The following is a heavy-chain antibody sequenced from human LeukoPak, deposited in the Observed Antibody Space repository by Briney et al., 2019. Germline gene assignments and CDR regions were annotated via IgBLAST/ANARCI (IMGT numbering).Heavy chain of an antibody. CDR1: GYTLTNYG. V-gene: IGHV1-18*01. CDR3: VREVSAANAGYMDV. CDR2: ISVFYGHT. Sequence: ASVKVSCKASGYTLTNYGISWVRQAPGPGLEWMGWISVFYGHTNYSQNFQGRLTMTTHTSTSTAYLELRSLRSDDTAVYYCVREVSAANAGYMDVWGTGTTVTVSS. J-gene: IGHJ6*03. D-gene: IGHD6-13*01.